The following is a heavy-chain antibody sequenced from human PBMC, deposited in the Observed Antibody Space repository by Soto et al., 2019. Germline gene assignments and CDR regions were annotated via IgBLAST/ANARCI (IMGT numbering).Heavy chain of an antibody. CDR3: ARRGSGSDYDY. CDR2: ISGSGDST. V-gene: IGHV3-23*01. D-gene: IGHD1-26*01. J-gene: IGHJ4*02. Sequence: EVQLLESGGGLVQPGGSLRLSCAASGFTFSSYAMRWVRQAPGKGLEWVSAISGSGDSTYYADSVKGRFTTSRDNSKNTRYLQMNSLRAEDTAVYYCARRGSGSDYDYWGQGTLVTVSS. CDR1: GFTFSSYA.